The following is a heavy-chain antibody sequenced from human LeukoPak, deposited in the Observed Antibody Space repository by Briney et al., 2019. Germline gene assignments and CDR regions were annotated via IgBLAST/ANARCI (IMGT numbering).Heavy chain of an antibody. CDR1: GYSFTSYW. J-gene: IGHJ4*02. Sequence: GESLKISCKGSGYSFTSYWIGWVRQMPGKGLEWMGIIYPGDSDTRYSPSFQGQVTISADKSISTAYLQWSSLKASDTAMYYCARLSGRWSYYKSFDYWGQGTLVTVSS. CDR3: ARLSGRWSYYKSFDY. D-gene: IGHD1-26*01. CDR2: IYPGDSDT. V-gene: IGHV5-51*01.